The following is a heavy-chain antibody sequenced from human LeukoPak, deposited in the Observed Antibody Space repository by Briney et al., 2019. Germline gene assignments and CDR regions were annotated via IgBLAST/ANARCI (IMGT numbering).Heavy chain of an antibody. CDR2: IYTSGST. CDR1: GGSISSGSYY. V-gene: IGHV4-61*02. Sequence: PSETLSLTCTVSGGSISSGSYYWSWIRQPAGKGLEWIGRIYTSGSTNYNPSLKSRVTISVDTSKNQFSLKLSSVTAADTAMYYCARGESSTSTLYYYYYYMDVWGKGTTVNVSS. D-gene: IGHD6-6*01. CDR3: ARGESSTSTLYYYYYYMDV. J-gene: IGHJ6*03.